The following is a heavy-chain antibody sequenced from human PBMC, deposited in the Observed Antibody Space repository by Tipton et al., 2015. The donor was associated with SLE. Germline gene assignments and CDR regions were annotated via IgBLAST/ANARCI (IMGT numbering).Heavy chain of an antibody. V-gene: IGHV4-59*01. CDR3: ASLSGYLLY. CDR2: IYYSGST. J-gene: IGHJ4*02. D-gene: IGHD3-3*01. Sequence: PGLVKPSETLSLTCTVSGGSISSYYWSWIRQPPGKGLEWIGYIYYSGSTNYNPSLKSRVTISVDTSKNQFSLKLSSVTAADTAVYYCASLSGYLLYWGQGTLVTVSS. CDR1: GGSISSYY.